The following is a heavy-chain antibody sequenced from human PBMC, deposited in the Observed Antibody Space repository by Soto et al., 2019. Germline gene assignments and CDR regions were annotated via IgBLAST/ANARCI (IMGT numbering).Heavy chain of an antibody. CDR3: AKAGDYATICGMDV. CDR1: GFTFSTYG. J-gene: IGHJ4*01. Sequence: QVQLLESGGGVVQPGRSLRLSCAASGFTFSTYGMHWVRQAPGKGLEWVAFIACDGSSKYYADSVKGRFTISRDNSKNTLYLQMHSMIAEDTAVYYGAKAGDYATICGMDVWGQGTLVTVSS. V-gene: IGHV3-30*18. CDR2: IACDGSSK. D-gene: IGHD4-17*01.